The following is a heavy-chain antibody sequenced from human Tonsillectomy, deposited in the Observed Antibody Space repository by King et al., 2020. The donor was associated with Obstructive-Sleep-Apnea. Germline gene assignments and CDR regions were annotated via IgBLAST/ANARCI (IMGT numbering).Heavy chain of an antibody. CDR1: GFTFSNAW. CDR3: SAYTASGGGYSETCDS. V-gene: IGHV3-15*01. CDR2: IKSKTDGGTT. D-gene: IGHD5-12*01. J-gene: IGHJ4*02. Sequence: QLVQSGGGLVKPGGSLRLSCAASGFTFSNAWMSWVRQAPGKGLEWVGRIKSKTDGGTTDYAAPVKGRFTISRDDSKNKLYLQMNSLKTEETAGYYCSAYTASGGGYSETCDSCGQGPLASVSS.